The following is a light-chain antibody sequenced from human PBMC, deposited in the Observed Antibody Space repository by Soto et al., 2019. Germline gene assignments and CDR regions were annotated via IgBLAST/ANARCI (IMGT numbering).Light chain of an antibody. CDR3: SSYAGGNNWV. CDR2: EVT. V-gene: IGLV2-8*01. Sequence: QSALTQPPSASGSPGQSVTIPCTGTISDVGGYNYVSWYQQHPGKAPKLMIYEVTERPSGVPDRFSGSKSGNTTSLTVSGLQAEDEADYYCSSYAGGNNWVFGGGTQLTVL. CDR1: ISDVGGYNY. J-gene: IGLJ3*02.